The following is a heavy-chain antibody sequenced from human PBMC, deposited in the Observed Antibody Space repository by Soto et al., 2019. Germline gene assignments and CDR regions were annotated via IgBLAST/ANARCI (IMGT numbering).Heavy chain of an antibody. Sequence: GASVKVSCKASGYTFTNFGISWVRQAPGQGLEWMGWISVYNGNTNYAQKLQGRVTMTTDTSTSTAYMELRSLRSDDTAVYYCASGWFGEFVYYFDYWGQGTLVTVPS. D-gene: IGHD3-10*01. J-gene: IGHJ4*02. CDR3: ASGWFGEFVYYFDY. V-gene: IGHV1-18*01. CDR1: GYTFTNFG. CDR2: ISVYNGNT.